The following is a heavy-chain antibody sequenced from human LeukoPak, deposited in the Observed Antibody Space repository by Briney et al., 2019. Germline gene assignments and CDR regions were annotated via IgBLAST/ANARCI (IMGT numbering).Heavy chain of an antibody. Sequence: GGSLRLSCAASGFSVSDYYMNWVRQAPGKGLEWVSFIYSDGRTYYADSVKGRFTISRDKSRNTLYLQMNRLRVEDTAVYYCARDDIPVIWGQGTLVTVSS. D-gene: IGHD2-15*01. CDR2: IYSDGRT. J-gene: IGHJ4*02. V-gene: IGHV3-53*01. CDR1: GFSVSDYY. CDR3: ARDDIPVI.